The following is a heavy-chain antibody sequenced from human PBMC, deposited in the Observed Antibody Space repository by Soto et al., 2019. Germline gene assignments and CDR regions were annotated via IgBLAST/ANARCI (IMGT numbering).Heavy chain of an antibody. D-gene: IGHD4-17*01. Sequence: WGSLRLSCAASGFTFSDYYMSWIRQAPGKGLEWVSYISSSSSYTNYADSVKGRFTISRDNAKNSLYLQMNSLRAEDTAVYYCASDYGGNPRPDAFDIWGQGTMVTVSS. CDR3: ASDYGGNPRPDAFDI. CDR1: GFTFSDYY. CDR2: ISSSSSYT. J-gene: IGHJ3*02. V-gene: IGHV3-11*06.